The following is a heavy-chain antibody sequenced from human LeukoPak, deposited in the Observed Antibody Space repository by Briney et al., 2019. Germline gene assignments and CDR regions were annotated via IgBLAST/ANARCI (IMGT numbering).Heavy chain of an antibody. J-gene: IGHJ4*02. CDR2: IYHSGST. CDR1: GGSISSGGYS. V-gene: IGHV4-30-2*01. D-gene: IGHD2-8*01. Sequence: SQTLSLTCAVSGGSISSGGYSWSWIRQPPGKXXXXXXYIYHSGSTYXXPSXXXXXTXSVDRSKNQFSLKLSSVTAADTAVYXCARGQYCTNGVCYPVYWGQGTLVTVSS. CDR3: ARGQYCTNGVCYPVY.